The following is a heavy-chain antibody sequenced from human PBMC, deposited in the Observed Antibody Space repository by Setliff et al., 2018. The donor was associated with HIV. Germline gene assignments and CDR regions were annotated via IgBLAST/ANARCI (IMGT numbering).Heavy chain of an antibody. D-gene: IGHD3-9*01. Sequence: PSETLSLTCTVSGGSISSYYWSWVRQPPGKGLEWIGYIYTSGSTNYNPSLKSRVTISVDTSKNQFSLKLSSVTAADTAVYYCARQEYYDILTGQKAFDIWGQGTMVTVS. CDR2: IYTSGST. CDR3: ARQEYYDILTGQKAFDI. V-gene: IGHV4-4*09. CDR1: GGSISSYY. J-gene: IGHJ3*02.